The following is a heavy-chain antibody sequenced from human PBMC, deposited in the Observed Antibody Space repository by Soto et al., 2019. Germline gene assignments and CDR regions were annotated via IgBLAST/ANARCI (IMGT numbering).Heavy chain of an antibody. Sequence: QVQLQESGPGLVKLSQTLSLTCTVSGGSISSGGYYWSWIRQHPGKGLEWIGYIYYYGNTYYNPSLKSRVTISVDTSKNQFSLKLSSVTAADTALYYCARAGGFNWFDPWGQGTLVTVSS. CDR1: GGSISSGGYY. V-gene: IGHV4-31*03. D-gene: IGHD3-10*01. CDR3: ARAGGFNWFDP. J-gene: IGHJ5*02. CDR2: IYYYGNT.